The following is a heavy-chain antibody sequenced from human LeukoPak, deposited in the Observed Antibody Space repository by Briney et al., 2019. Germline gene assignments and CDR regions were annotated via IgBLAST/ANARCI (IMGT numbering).Heavy chain of an antibody. J-gene: IGHJ4*02. Sequence: SETLSLTCTVSGGSISSSSYYWGWIRQPPEKGLEWIGYIYYSGSTYYNPSLKSRVTISVDTSKNQFSLKLSSVTAADTAVYYCARGFGGSSTSYAYPFGYWGQGTLVTVSS. CDR1: GGSISSSSYY. CDR2: IYYSGST. CDR3: ARGFGGSSTSYAYPFGY. D-gene: IGHD2-2*01. V-gene: IGHV4-39*07.